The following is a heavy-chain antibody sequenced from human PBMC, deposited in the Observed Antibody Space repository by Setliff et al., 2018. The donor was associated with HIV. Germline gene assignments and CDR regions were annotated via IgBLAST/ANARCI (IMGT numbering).Heavy chain of an antibody. V-gene: IGHV5-51*01. J-gene: IGHJ6*03. CDR2: IYPDDSYT. Sequence: GESLKISCQGSGYTFDKYYIAWVRQMPGKGLEWMGLIYPDDSYTTYSPAFEGHVTFSADKSNSTAYLQWSSLKASDTAMYYCARRNDYCYYMDVWGAGTTVTVSS. CDR1: GYTFDKYY. CDR3: ARRNDYCYYMDV.